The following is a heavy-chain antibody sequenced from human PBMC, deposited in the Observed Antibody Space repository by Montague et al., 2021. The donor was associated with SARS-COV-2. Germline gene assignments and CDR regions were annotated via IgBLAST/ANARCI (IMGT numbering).Heavy chain of an antibody. J-gene: IGHJ5*01. V-gene: IGHV4-39*01. CDR3: ARQERIVVVVAAARGWFDS. CDR1: GGSISSSSYY. D-gene: IGHD2-15*01. Sequence: SETLSLTCTVSGGSISSSSYYWGWIRQPPGKGLEWIGSIYYSGSTYYNPSLKSRVTISVDTSKNQFSLKLSSVTAADTAVYYCARQERIVVVVAAARGWFDSWGQGTLVTVSS. CDR2: IYYSGST.